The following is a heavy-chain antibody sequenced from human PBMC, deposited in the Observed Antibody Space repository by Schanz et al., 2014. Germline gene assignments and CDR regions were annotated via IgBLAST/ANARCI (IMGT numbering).Heavy chain of an antibody. J-gene: IGHJ4*02. CDR3: AKDRRDNYGSGTFYFEH. D-gene: IGHD3-10*01. CDR2: IRFDASAK. V-gene: IGHV3-30*02. Sequence: QVQLVESGGGVVQPGRSLRLSCAASGFSFSGYGMHWVRQAPGKGLEWVAYIRFDASAKYYGDSVEGRFTISRDNAKNTLYLQMSSLRAEDTALYFCAKDRRDNYGSGTFYFEHWGQGTLVTVSS. CDR1: GFSFSGYG.